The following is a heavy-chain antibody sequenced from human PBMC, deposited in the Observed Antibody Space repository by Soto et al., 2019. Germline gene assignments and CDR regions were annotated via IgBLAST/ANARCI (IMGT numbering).Heavy chain of an antibody. CDR1: GYSFTSYW. CDR2: IYPGDSDT. V-gene: IGHV5-51*01. J-gene: IGHJ6*02. CDR3: ARGYLSGNYYYYYGMDV. D-gene: IGHD3-10*01. Sequence: PGESLKISCKGSGYSFTSYWIGWVRQMPGKGLEWMGIIYPGDSDTRYSPSFQGQVTTSADKSISTAYLQWSSLKASDTAMYYCARGYLSGNYYYYYGMDVWGQGTTVTVSS.